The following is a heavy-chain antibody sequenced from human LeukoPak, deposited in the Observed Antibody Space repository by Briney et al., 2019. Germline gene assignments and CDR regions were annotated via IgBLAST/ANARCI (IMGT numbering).Heavy chain of an antibody. CDR2: ISSSGRTI. D-gene: IGHD4-17*01. Sequence: GGSLRLSCAASGFTFSSYGMHWVRQAPGKGLEWVSYISSSGRTIYYADSVKGRITISRDNAKNSLFLQINSLRAEDTAVYYCARGPTTETDYWGQGTLVTVPS. V-gene: IGHV3-48*04. CDR1: GFTFSSYG. CDR3: ARGPTTETDY. J-gene: IGHJ4*02.